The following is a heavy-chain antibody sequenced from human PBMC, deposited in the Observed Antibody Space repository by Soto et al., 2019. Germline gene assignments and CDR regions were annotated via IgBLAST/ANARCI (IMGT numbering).Heavy chain of an antibody. D-gene: IGHD3-9*01. CDR1: GDSISNTNW. Sequence: SETLSLTCAVSGDSISNTNWWSWVRQPPGKGLEWIGEIYHSGDTNYNPSLKSRVILSVDKSKNQFFLKVNSVTAADTAVYYCARRYDILTGYNYWGQGTLVTIS. V-gene: IGHV4-4*02. J-gene: IGHJ4*02. CDR2: IYHSGDT. CDR3: ARRYDILTGYNY.